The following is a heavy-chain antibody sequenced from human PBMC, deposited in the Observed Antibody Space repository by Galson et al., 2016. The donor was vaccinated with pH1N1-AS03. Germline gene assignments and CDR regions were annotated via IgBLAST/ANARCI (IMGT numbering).Heavy chain of an antibody. V-gene: IGHV2-70*04. CDR2: LDWDDDK. J-gene: IGHJ3*01. Sequence: PALVKPTQTLTLTCSLSGFSVTKSGMRVSWLRQSPGKALEWLARLDWDDDKVYRPSLQTRLAITMDTSRNQVVLIMTQMGPADTATYLCARSPFLVSDAFVLWGQGIMVTVSS. CDR1: GFSVTKSGMR. CDR3: ARSPFLVSDAFVL. D-gene: IGHD6-6*01.